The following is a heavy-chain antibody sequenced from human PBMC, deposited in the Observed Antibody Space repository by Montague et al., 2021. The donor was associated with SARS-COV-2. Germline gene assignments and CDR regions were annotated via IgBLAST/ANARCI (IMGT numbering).Heavy chain of an antibody. V-gene: IGHV4-59*08. J-gene: IGHJ6*02. D-gene: IGHD4-11*01. CDR1: GDPISNYS. Sequence: SETLSLTCSVSGDPISNYSWSWIRQSPGKGLEWIGYIYYSGSTNYNPSLTSRVTISVDTSKNQVSLKLTSVTAADTAVYYCARHLRVTTVTSHMYHYAMDVWGQGTTVTVS. CDR2: IYYSGST. CDR3: ARHLRVTTVTSHMYHYAMDV.